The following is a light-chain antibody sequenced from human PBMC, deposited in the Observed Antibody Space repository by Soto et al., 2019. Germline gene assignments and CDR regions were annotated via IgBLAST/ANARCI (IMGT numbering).Light chain of an antibody. V-gene: IGKV3-11*01. CDR2: DAF. CDR3: QHRRNWPWT. Sequence: EIVLTQSPATLSLSPGEKATLSCRASQSVSSYLGWYQQKPGQAPRLLIYDAFNRATGIPARFSGSGSGTEFTLTISSLEPEDFAVYYCQHRRNWPWTFGQGTKVEIK. CDR1: QSVSSY. J-gene: IGKJ1*01.